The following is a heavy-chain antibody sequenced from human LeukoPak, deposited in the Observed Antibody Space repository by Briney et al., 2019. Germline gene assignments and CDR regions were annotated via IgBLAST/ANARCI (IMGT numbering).Heavy chain of an antibody. CDR1: GGSIRSYY. D-gene: IGHD3-10*01. V-gene: IGHV4-59*01. J-gene: IGHJ4*02. Sequence: KSSETLSLTCTVSGGSIRSYYWSWIRQPPGKGLEWIGYIYYSGSTNYNPSLKSRVTISVDTSKNQFSLKLSSVTAADTAVYYCARSTYGSGSYHPEYYFDYWGQGTLVTVSS. CDR2: IYYSGST. CDR3: ARSTYGSGSYHPEYYFDY.